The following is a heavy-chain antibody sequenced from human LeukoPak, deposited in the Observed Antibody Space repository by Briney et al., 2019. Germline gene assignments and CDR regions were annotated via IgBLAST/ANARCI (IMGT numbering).Heavy chain of an antibody. D-gene: IGHD3-10*01. J-gene: IGHJ5*02. CDR1: DDSITMYY. CDR2: VDHTGIT. V-gene: IGHV4-59*01. CDR3: ARGIELWLIGWFDP. Sequence: SETLSLTCSVSDDSITMYYWTWIRQPPGKGLEWIGYVDHTGITNFSPSLNGRVSISRDTTKNLFSLRVRSVTAADTAVYYCARGIELWLIGWFDPWGQGNLVTVSS.